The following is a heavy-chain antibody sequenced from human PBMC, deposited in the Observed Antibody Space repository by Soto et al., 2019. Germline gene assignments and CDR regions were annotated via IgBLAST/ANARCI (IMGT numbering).Heavy chain of an antibody. CDR1: GYSISSGYY. CDR3: ASDAFYGDYGLD. V-gene: IGHV4-38-2*01. D-gene: IGHD4-17*01. CDR2: SYHSGST. Sequence: PSETLSLTCAVSGYSISSGYYWGWIRQPPGKGLDCIWRSYHSGSTYYNPSLKRRITISVDTSKNQCSRKLSSVTAADTAVYYCASDAFYGDYGLDWGQGTLVTVSS. J-gene: IGHJ1*01.